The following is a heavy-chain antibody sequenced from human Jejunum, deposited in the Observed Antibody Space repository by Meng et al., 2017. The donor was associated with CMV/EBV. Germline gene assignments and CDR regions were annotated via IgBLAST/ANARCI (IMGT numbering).Heavy chain of an antibody. CDR1: GYTFTSYD. CDR2: MNPNRGTT. D-gene: IGHD6-19*01. Sequence: QGQPMLSGAEVKKPGASVKVSCKASGYTFTSYDINWVRQGTGQGLEWMGWMNPNRGTTGYAQKFQGRVTMTRNISKSTAYMDLSSLRSEDTAVYYCATGVADFEYWGQGTLVTVSS. V-gene: IGHV1-8*01. J-gene: IGHJ4*02. CDR3: ATGVADFEY.